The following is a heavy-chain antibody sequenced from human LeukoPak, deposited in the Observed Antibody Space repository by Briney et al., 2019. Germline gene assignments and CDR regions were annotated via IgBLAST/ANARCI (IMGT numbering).Heavy chain of an antibody. CDR3: ALNRGSGWFFPY. CDR2: IYHSGST. CDR1: GGSISSISYY. Sequence: SETLTLTCTVSGGSISSISYYWGWIRQPPGKGLEWIGSIYHSGSTYYNPSLKSRVTISVDTSKSQFSLKLNSVTAADTAVYYCALNRGSGWFFPYWGQGTLVTVSS. J-gene: IGHJ4*02. V-gene: IGHV4-39*01. D-gene: IGHD6-19*01.